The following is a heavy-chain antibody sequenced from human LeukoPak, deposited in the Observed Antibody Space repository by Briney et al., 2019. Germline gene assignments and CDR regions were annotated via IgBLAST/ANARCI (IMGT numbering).Heavy chain of an antibody. V-gene: IGHV3-30-3*01. Sequence: KAGGSLRLSCAASGFTFSSYAMHWVRQAPGKGLEWVAVISYDGSNKYYADSVKGRFTISRDNSKNTLYLQMNSLRAEDTAVYYCAREENSGSYSWFDPWGQGTLVTVSS. J-gene: IGHJ5*02. D-gene: IGHD1-26*01. CDR2: ISYDGSNK. CDR3: AREENSGSYSWFDP. CDR1: GFTFSSYA.